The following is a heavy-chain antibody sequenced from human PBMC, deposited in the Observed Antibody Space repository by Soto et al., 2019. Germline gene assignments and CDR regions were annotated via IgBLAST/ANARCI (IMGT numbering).Heavy chain of an antibody. V-gene: IGHV3-30-3*01. CDR2: ISYDGSNK. CDR1: GFTFSSYA. CDR3: AREGQYYYGPAGHFDY. D-gene: IGHD3-10*01. J-gene: IGHJ4*02. Sequence: GGSLRLSCAASGFTFSSYAMHWVRQAPGKGLEWVAVISYDGSNKYYADSVKGRFTISRDNSKNTLYLQMNSLRAEDTAVYYCAREGQYYYGPAGHFDYWGQGALVTVSS.